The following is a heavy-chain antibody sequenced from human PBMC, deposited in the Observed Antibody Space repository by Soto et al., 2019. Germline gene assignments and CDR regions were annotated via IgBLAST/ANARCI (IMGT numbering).Heavy chain of an antibody. D-gene: IGHD6-13*01. J-gene: IGHJ4*02. Sequence: ASVKVSCKTSGYTFTGYYMHWVRQAPGQGLEWMGWINPNSGGTNYAQKFQGRVTMTRDTSISAAYMEVSRLRSDDTAVYYCARTDSRGAWAAWFWGQGTLVTVSS. CDR3: ARTDSRGAWAAWF. V-gene: IGHV1-2*02. CDR1: GYTFTGYY. CDR2: INPNSGGT.